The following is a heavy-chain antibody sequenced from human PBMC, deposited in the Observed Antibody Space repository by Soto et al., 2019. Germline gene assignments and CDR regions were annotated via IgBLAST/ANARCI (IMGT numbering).Heavy chain of an antibody. Sequence: QMQLVESGGGVVQPGESLRLSCAASGFTFNYYPMHWVRQTPGKGLEWVAVISFDGSNKYYADSVKGRFTISRDNSKSMLYLQMNSLRAEDAAVYYCARLPGALVAVLYIYPLDGREAMSDVDVWGQGTTVSVSS. CDR1: GFTFNYYP. CDR3: ARLPGALVAVLYIYPLDGREAMSDVDV. CDR2: ISFDGSNK. D-gene: IGHD6-19*01. V-gene: IGHV3-30-3*01. J-gene: IGHJ6*02.